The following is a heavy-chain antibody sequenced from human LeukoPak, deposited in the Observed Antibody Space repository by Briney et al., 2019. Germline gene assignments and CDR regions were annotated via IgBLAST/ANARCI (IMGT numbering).Heavy chain of an antibody. Sequence: ASVKVSCKASGYTFTSYYVNWVRQAPGQGLEWMGWINPNSGSTNYAQKFQGRVTMTRDTSMSTAYMELSRLRSDDTAVYYCERKRGLSYALYYCVMDVWGRDIAVTVSS. CDR3: ERKRGLSYALYYCVMDV. CDR1: GYTFTSYY. J-gene: IGHJ6*01. V-gene: IGHV1-2*02. CDR2: INPNSGST. D-gene: IGHD3-16*01.